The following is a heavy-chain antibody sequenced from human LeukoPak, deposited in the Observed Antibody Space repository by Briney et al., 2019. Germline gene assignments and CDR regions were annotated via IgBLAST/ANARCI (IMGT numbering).Heavy chain of an antibody. CDR3: AGSTFVIAVAGDYYGMDV. D-gene: IGHD6-19*01. CDR2: ISAYNGNS. J-gene: IGHJ6*04. Sequence: ASVKVSCKASGYTFTSYGISWVRQAPGQGLEWMGCISAYNGNSDYAQKFQGRVTMTTDTSTSTAYMELRSLRPDDTAVYYCAGSTFVIAVAGDYYGMDVWGKGTTVTVSS. CDR1: GYTFTSYG. V-gene: IGHV1-18*04.